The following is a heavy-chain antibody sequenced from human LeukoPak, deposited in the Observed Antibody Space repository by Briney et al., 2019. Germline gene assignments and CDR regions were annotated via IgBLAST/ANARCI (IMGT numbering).Heavy chain of an antibody. J-gene: IGHJ4*02. Sequence: PGGSLRLSCAASGLTFTHAWMSWLRQAPGKVREWVGRSKSQTDGGTTNYAAPVKGRFTISRDDSKNTVYLQMNSLRTDDTAVYYCTTLSYVGGYWGQGTLVTVSS. CDR1: GLTFTHAW. V-gene: IGHV3-15*01. CDR3: TTLSYVGGY. D-gene: IGHD3-10*02. CDR2: SKSQTDGGTT.